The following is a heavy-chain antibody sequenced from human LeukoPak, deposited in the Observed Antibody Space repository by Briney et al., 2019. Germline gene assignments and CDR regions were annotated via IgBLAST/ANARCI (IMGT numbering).Heavy chain of an antibody. CDR1: GDSISITNDC. J-gene: IGHJ2*01. V-gene: IGHV4-39*01. CDR3: ARHRYDNTEYLIEYFDL. Sequence: SESLSLTCTVSGDSISITNDCWAWIRQPPGTGLEWIGSIDKSGNTYYNSSLESPVTVSVDTYKNHLSLKLVSVTVADTAVYYCARHRYDNTEYLIEYFDLWGRGTLVSVSS. D-gene: IGHD6-6*01. CDR2: IDKSGNT.